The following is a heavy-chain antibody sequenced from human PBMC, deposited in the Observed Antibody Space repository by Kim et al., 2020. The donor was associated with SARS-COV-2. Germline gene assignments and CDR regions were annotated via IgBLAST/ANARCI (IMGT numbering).Heavy chain of an antibody. Sequence: TYYTDSVKGRFTISRDNSKNTLYLQMNSLRAEDTAVYYCATYSSSWYGGYWGQGTLVTVSS. D-gene: IGHD6-13*01. CDR3: ATYSSSWYGGY. V-gene: IGHV3-23*01. CDR2: T. J-gene: IGHJ4*02.